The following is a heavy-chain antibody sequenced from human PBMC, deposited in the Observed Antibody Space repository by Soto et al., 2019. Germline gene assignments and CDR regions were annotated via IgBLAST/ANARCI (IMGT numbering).Heavy chain of an antibody. CDR1: GGSITSGGYY. J-gene: IGHJ4*02. CDR3: AIDKGGYSYNWFFDY. V-gene: IGHV4-31*03. D-gene: IGHD6-13*01. CDR2: IYYSGST. Sequence: SETLSLTCTVSGGSITSGGYYWSWIRQHPGKGLEWIGYIYYSGSTYYNPSLKSRITISLDTSKNQFSLKLSSVTAADSAVYYCAIDKGGYSYNWFFDYRGQRALVTVSS.